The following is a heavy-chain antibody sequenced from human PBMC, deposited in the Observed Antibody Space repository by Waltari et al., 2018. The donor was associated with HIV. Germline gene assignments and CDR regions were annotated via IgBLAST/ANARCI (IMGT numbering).Heavy chain of an antibody. Sequence: TLKESGPTLVKPTQTLTLTCTFSGFSLSTSGVGVGWLRQPPGKALEWLALIYWNDDKRYSPSLKSRLTINKDTSKNQVVLTMTNMDPVDTATYYCAHGETYYYDSSGYYYYFDYWGQGTLVTVSS. CDR1: GFSLSTSGVG. CDR3: AHGETYYYDSSGYYYYFDY. J-gene: IGHJ4*02. CDR2: IYWNDDK. D-gene: IGHD3-22*01. V-gene: IGHV2-5*01.